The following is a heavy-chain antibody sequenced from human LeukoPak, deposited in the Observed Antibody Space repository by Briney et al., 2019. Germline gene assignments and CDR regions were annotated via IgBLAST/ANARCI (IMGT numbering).Heavy chain of an antibody. J-gene: IGHJ4*02. CDR3: AKGKAVSYSSSWSDY. D-gene: IGHD6-13*01. CDR2: ISGGGGST. V-gene: IGHV3-23*01. Sequence: GGSLRLSCAASGFTFSSYAMSWVRQAPGKGLDWVSAISGGGGSTYYADSVKGRFTISRDNSKNTLYLQMNSLRAEDTAIYYCAKGKAVSYSSSWSDYWGQGTLVTVSS. CDR1: GFTFSSYA.